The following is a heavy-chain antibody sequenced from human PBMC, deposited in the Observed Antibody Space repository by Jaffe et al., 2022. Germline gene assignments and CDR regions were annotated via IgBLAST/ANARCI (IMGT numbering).Heavy chain of an antibody. Sequence: EVQLVESGGGLVQPGGSLRLSCAVSGFNVSSHYMNWVRQAPGAGLEWVSVIYSGGSTYYADSVKGRFSVSRDNSKNTLSLQMDSLRGEDTAVYYCAKGRTSGYFRTEFDSWGRGTLVTVSS. V-gene: IGHV3-66*02. D-gene: IGHD5-12*01. CDR2: IYSGGST. CDR1: GFNVSSHY. J-gene: IGHJ4*02. CDR3: AKGRTSGYFRTEFDS.